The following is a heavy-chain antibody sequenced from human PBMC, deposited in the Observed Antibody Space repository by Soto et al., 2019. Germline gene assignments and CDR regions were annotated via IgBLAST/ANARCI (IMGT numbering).Heavy chain of an antibody. V-gene: IGHV3-49*03. CDR3: TRDRPYGDYVSGYYYYMDV. J-gene: IGHJ6*03. Sequence: GGSLRLSCTASGFTFGDYAMSWFRQAPGKGLEWVGFIRSKAYGGTTEYAGSVKGRFTISRDDSKSIAYLQMNSLKTEDTAVYYCTRDRPYGDYVSGYYYYMDVWGKGTTVTVSS. CDR2: IRSKAYGGTT. CDR1: GFTFGDYA. D-gene: IGHD4-17*01.